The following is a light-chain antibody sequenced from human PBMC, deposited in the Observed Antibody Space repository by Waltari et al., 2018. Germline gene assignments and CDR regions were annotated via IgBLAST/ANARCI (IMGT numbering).Light chain of an antibody. Sequence: DIQMTQSPSSLSASVGDKVTITCRASQGISNALAWYQQKPGKAPKLLIYAASNLQSGVPSRFSGIGSGTDVTLIISSLQPEDFAVYYCQQRNSYPFTFGPGTKLDIK. CDR2: AAS. CDR3: QQRNSYPFT. J-gene: IGKJ3*01. CDR1: QGISNA. V-gene: IGKV1-17*01.